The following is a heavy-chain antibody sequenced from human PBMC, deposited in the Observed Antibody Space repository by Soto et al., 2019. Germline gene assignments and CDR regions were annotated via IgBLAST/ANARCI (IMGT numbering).Heavy chain of an antibody. CDR3: ARDYYGSGSYYYYYGMDV. J-gene: IGHJ6*02. CDR2: INPNSGGT. Sequence: VKVSCKASGYTFTGYYMHWVRQAPGQGLEWMGWINPNSGGTNYAQKFQGWVTMTRDTSISTAYMELSRLRSDDTAVYYCARDYYGSGSYYYYYGMDVWGQGTTVTVSS. CDR1: GYTFTGYY. V-gene: IGHV1-2*04. D-gene: IGHD3-10*01.